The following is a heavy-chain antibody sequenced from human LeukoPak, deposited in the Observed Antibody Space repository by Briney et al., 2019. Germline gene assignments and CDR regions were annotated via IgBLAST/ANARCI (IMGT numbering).Heavy chain of an antibody. J-gene: IGHJ4*02. Sequence: PSETLSLTCTVSGGSISSYYWSWIRQPPGKGLEWIGYIYYSGSTNYNPSLKSRVTISVDTSKNQFSLKLSSVTAADTAVYYCARNLLMTTYYFDYWGQGTLVTVSS. CDR3: ARNLLMTTYYFDY. D-gene: IGHD3-16*01. CDR2: IYYSGST. V-gene: IGHV4-59*01. CDR1: GGSISSYY.